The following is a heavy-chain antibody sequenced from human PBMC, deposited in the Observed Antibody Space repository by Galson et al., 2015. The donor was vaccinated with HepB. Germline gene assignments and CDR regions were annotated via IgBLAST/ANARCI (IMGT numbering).Heavy chain of an antibody. CDR3: ARAASNYYDNSGPFDY. V-gene: IGHV3-13*01. D-gene: IGHD3-22*01. J-gene: IGHJ4*02. CDR2: IGSAGDT. CDR1: GFSLSNYD. Sequence: SLRLSCAASGFSLSNYDMHWVRQPTGKSLEWVSGIGSAGDTHYPGSVRGRFTIFRENAKNSVYLQISRLRAADTAVYYCARAASNYYDNSGPFDYRGQGTLVTVSS.